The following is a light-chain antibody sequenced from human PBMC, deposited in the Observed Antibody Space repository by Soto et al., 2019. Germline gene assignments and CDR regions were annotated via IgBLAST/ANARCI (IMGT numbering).Light chain of an antibody. Sequence: ESVMTQSPATLSASPGERVTLSCRASQSVASSVAWYQQKPGQAPRLILYGASTRATGFPARFSGSGSGTGFTLTISSLQSEDFAVYLCQQYHYWPITFGQGTRLEIK. V-gene: IGKV3-15*01. J-gene: IGKJ5*01. CDR2: GAS. CDR3: QQYHYWPIT. CDR1: QSVASS.